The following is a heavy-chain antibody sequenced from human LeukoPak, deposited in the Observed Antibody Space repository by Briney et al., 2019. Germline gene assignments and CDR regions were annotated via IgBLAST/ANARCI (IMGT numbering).Heavy chain of an antibody. CDR2: ISSSSSYI. J-gene: IGHJ4*02. CDR3: ARGGPIAVAGTFFDY. CDR1: GFTLSSYS. V-gene: IGHV3-21*01. Sequence: GGSLRLSCAASGFTLSSYSMNWVRQAPGKGLEWVSSISSSSSYIYYADSVKGRFTISRDNAKNSLYLQMNSLRAEDTAVYYCARGGPIAVAGTFFDYWGQGTLVTVSS. D-gene: IGHD6-19*01.